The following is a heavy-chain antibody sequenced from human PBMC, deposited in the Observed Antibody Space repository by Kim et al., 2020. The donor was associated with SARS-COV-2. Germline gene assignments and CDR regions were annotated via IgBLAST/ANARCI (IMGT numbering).Heavy chain of an antibody. Sequence: GGSLRLSCAASGFTFSSYSMNWVRQAPGKGLEWVSYISSSSSTIYYADSVKGRFTISRDNAKNSLYLQMNSLRDEDTAVYYCARDCSSTSCYGDNFDYWGQGTLVTVSS. J-gene: IGHJ4*02. V-gene: IGHV3-48*02. CDR3: ARDCSSTSCYGDNFDY. D-gene: IGHD2-2*01. CDR1: GFTFSSYS. CDR2: ISSSSSTI.